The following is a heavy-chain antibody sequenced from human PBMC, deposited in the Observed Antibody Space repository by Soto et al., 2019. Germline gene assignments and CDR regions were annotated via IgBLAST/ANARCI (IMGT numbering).Heavy chain of an antibody. Sequence: EMQLLESGGGLVQPGGSLILSCAASGFSFSTYSLSWVRQSPGKGLEWVSGISGTGESKHYADAARGRFAISRDNSRNTLSLQMRSLRAEDTAVYYCAKSLGDRWNTYYFQRWGPGTLVTVSS. V-gene: IGHV3-23*01. D-gene: IGHD1-1*01. CDR3: AKSLGDRWNTYYFQR. J-gene: IGHJ4*02. CDR2: ISGTGESK. CDR1: GFSFSTYS.